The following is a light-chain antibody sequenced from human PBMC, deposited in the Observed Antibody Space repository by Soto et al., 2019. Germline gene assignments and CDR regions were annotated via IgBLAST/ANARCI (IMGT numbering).Light chain of an antibody. CDR1: TSNIGSNT. V-gene: IGLV1-44*01. J-gene: IGLJ1*01. Sequence: QPVLTQAPSASGTPGQRVTISCSGSTSNIGSNTVNWYQQLPGTAPKLLIYSVHQRPSGVPDRFSGSKSGTSASLAISGLQSEDEADYYCAAWDDSLSGPVFGTGTKLTVL. CDR3: AAWDDSLSGPV. CDR2: SVH.